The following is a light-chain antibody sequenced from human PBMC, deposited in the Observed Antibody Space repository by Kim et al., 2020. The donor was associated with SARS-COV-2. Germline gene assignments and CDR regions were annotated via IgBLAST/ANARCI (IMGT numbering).Light chain of an antibody. J-gene: IGLJ1*01. CDR1: NSNIGAGFD. CDR3: QSYESSLSGFYV. CDR2: GNN. V-gene: IGLV1-40*01. Sequence: QSVLTHPPSVSGAPGQKVIISCTGSNSNIGAGFDVNWYQQFSGTAPKLLIYGNNNRPSGVPDRFSGSKSATSASLAITGLQSDDEADYYCQSYESSLSGFYVFGTGTKVTVL.